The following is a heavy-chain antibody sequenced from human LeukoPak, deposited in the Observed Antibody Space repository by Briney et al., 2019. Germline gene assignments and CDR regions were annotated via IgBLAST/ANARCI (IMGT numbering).Heavy chain of an antibody. CDR3: AKLPTYHYDSSGYYYFEY. V-gene: IGHV3-23*01. CDR2: ISGSGSRT. Sequence: GGSLRLSCAASGFTFSSYAMTWVSQAPGKGLEWVSSISGSGSRTYYADSVKGRFTISRDNSKNTLYLQMNSLRAEDTAVYYCAKLPTYHYDSSGYYYFEYWGQGTLVTVSS. D-gene: IGHD3-22*01. J-gene: IGHJ4*02. CDR1: GFTFSSYA.